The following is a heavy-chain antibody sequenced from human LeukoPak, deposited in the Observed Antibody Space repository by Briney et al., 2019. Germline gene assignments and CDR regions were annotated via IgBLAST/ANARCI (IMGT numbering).Heavy chain of an antibody. CDR2: INHRGST. CDR1: DGSINSRGYY. CDR3: ARQNYGAATIKY. J-gene: IGHJ4*02. Sequence: PSETLSLTCTVSDGSINSRGYYWSWIRQPPGKGLEWIGEINHRGSTSYNPSLKSRVTVSVDTSKNQFSLKLSSVTAADTAVYFCARQNYGAATIKYWGQGTLVTVSS. V-gene: IGHV4-39*01. D-gene: IGHD1-7*01.